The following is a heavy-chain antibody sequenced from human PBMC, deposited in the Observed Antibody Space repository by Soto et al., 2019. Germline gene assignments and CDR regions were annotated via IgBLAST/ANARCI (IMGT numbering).Heavy chain of an antibody. CDR1: GGSISSSSYY. CDR2: IYYGGST. J-gene: IGHJ6*02. Sequence: PSETLSLTCSVSGGSISSSSYYWGWIRQPPGKGLEWIGSIYYGGSTYYNPSLKSRVTMSVDTSRNQFSLRLISVTAADTAVYYCSKTDYYHYGMDVWGQGTTVTVSS. V-gene: IGHV4-39*01. CDR3: SKTDYYHYGMDV.